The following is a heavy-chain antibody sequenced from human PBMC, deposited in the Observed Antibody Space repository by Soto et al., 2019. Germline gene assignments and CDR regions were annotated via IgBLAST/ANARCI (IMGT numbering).Heavy chain of an antibody. CDR2: IYSGGKT. D-gene: IGHD3-10*01. CDR3: TRDSSYYGAGRGVLDY. V-gene: IGHV3-66*01. J-gene: IGHJ4*02. CDR1: GFNVQDKY. Sequence: SGGSLRLSFAFSGFNVQDKYINLVRPAPGKAPEWVSVIYSGGKTDYAESVRGRFIVSRDTSKNMVYLQMNSLRAEDTATYYCTRDSSYYGAGRGVLDYWGQGTPVTVSS.